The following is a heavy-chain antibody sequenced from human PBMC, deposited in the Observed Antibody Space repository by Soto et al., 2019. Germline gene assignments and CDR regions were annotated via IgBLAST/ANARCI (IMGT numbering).Heavy chain of an antibody. CDR3: ARDPAGTGVKAAFDI. Sequence: GGSLRLSCAASGFTFSSYSMNWVRQAPGKGLEWVSYISSSSSTIYYADSVKGRFTISRDNAKNSLYLQMNSLRDEDTAVYYCARDPAGTGVKAAFDIWGQGTMVTVSS. J-gene: IGHJ3*02. V-gene: IGHV3-48*02. CDR2: ISSSSSTI. D-gene: IGHD1-1*01. CDR1: GFTFSSYS.